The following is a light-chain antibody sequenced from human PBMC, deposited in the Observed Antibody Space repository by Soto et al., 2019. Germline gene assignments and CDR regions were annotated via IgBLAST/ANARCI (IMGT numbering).Light chain of an antibody. CDR2: DTS. Sequence: MVLTEWQATQSCAQREIASLSCRASQSVSIYLGWYQQKPGQAPRLLMYDTSNRATGIPARFSGSGSGTEFTLTLSSLEPEDVAVYYCQQRYNRPRTFGQGTKVDI. CDR3: QQRYNRPRT. J-gene: IGKJ1*01. CDR1: QSVSIY. V-gene: IGKV3-11*01.